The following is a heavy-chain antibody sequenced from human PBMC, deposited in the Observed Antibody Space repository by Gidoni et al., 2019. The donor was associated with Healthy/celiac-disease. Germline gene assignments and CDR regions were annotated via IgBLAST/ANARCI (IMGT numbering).Heavy chain of an antibody. CDR3: AKPLAGIVKWELLLPLDY. V-gene: IGHV3-30*18. Sequence: QVQLVDSGGGVVQPGRSLRLSCAASGFTFSSYGMHWVRQPPGKRLEWVAVLSYDGSNKYYADSVKGRFTISRDNSKNTLYLQMNSLRAEDTAVYYCAKPLAGIVKWELLLPLDYWGQGTLVTVSS. J-gene: IGHJ4*02. D-gene: IGHD1-26*01. CDR2: LSYDGSNK. CDR1: GFTFSSYG.